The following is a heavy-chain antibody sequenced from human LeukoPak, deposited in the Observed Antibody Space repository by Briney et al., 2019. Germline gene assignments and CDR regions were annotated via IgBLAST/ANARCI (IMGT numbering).Heavy chain of an antibody. CDR1: GFTFSSYW. D-gene: IGHD6-19*01. CDR2: IKQEGSEK. V-gene: IGHV3-7*01. CDR3: ARDWGVAVAGTENFDY. Sequence: GGSLRLSCAASGFTFSSYWMSWVRQAPGKGLEGVANIKQEGSEKYYVDSVKGRFTISRDNAKNSLYLQMNSLRAEDTAVYYCARDWGVAVAGTENFDYWGQGTLVTVSS. J-gene: IGHJ4*02.